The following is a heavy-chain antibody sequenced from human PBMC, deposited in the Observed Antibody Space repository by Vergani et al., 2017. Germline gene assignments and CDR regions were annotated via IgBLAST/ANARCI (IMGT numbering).Heavy chain of an antibody. J-gene: IGHJ4*02. D-gene: IGHD3-10*01. CDR1: GFTFSSYS. V-gene: IGHV3-21*01. CDR3: ARAPYYYGSGSSPFDY. CDR2: ISSSSSYI. Sequence: EVQLVESGGGLVKPGGSLRLSCAASGFTFSSYSMNWVRQAPGKGLEWVSSISSSSSYIYYADSVKGRFTISRDNAKNSLYLQMNSLRAEDTAVYYCARAPYYYGSGSSPFDYWGQGTLVTVSS.